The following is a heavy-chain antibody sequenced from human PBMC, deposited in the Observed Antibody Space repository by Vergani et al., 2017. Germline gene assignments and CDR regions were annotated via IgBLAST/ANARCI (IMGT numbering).Heavy chain of an antibody. CDR3: ALTESFSLRYFHRAL. D-gene: IGHD3-9*01. Sequence: QLHLQESGPGLVKPSETLSLTCTVSGGSITSSSYYWVWLRQPPGKGLEWIVNIYHSGSAYYNPSLKGVVTISVDTSKNQFSLEVTSVTAADTAIYFCALTESFSLRYFHRALWGQGTLVTVSS. CDR2: IYHSGSA. V-gene: IGHV4-39*01. J-gene: IGHJ4*02. CDR1: GGSITSSSYY.